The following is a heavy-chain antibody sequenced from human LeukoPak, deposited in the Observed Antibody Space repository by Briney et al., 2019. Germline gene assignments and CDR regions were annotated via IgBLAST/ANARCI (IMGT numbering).Heavy chain of an antibody. CDR2: INWNGGST. Sequence: GGSLRLSCAASGFSFSTYAMTWVRQAPGKGLEWVSGINWNGGSTGYADSVKGRFTISRDNAKNSLYLQMNSLRAEDTALYYCARDPGYYYDSSGTGDYWGQGTLVTVSS. D-gene: IGHD3-22*01. V-gene: IGHV3-20*04. CDR3: ARDPGYYYDSSGTGDY. J-gene: IGHJ4*02. CDR1: GFSFSTYA.